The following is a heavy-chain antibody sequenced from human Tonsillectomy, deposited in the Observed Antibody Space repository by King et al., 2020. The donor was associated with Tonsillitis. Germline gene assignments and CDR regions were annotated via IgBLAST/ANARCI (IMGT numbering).Heavy chain of an antibody. Sequence: DVQLLESGGGLVQPGGSLRLSCAASGFNFGTYAMTWVRQAPGKGLEWVSGISASGRDVNYADSVKGRFIISRDNSKNTLNLQLNSLRADDTAVYFCAKDLGFKWNPTNAFDIWGQGTMVTVSS. V-gene: IGHV3-23*01. CDR1: GFNFGTYA. CDR3: AKDLGFKWNPTNAFDI. J-gene: IGHJ3*02. D-gene: IGHD1-1*01. CDR2: ISASGRDV.